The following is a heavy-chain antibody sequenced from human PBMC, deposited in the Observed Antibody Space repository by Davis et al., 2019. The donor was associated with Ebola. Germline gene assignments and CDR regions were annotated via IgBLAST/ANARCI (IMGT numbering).Heavy chain of an antibody. CDR1: GGSISSYY. CDR3: ARQSVYHYDT. Sequence: MPGGSLRLSCTVSGGSISSYYWSWIRQPPGKGLEWIGYIYYSGSTNYNPSLKSRVTISVDTSKNQFSLRLTSVTAADTAVFYCARQSVYHYDTWGQGTLVTVSS. V-gene: IGHV4-59*08. D-gene: IGHD3-22*01. J-gene: IGHJ4*02. CDR2: IYYSGST.